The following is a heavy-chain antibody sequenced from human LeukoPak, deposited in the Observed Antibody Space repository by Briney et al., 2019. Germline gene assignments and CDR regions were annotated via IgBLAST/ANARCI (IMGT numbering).Heavy chain of an antibody. CDR3: ASGSYPLYYYGMDV. V-gene: IGHV4-61*01. J-gene: IGHJ6*02. Sequence: SETLSLTCTVSGGSVGSGTYYWSWIRQPPGKGLEWIGYIYYSGSTNYNPSLKSRVTISVDTSKNQFSLKLSSVTAADTAVYYCASGSYPLYYYGMDVWGQGTTATVSS. CDR2: IYYSGST. D-gene: IGHD1-26*01. CDR1: GGSVGSGTYY.